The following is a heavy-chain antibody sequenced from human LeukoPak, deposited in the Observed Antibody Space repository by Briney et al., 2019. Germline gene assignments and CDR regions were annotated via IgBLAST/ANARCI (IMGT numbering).Heavy chain of an antibody. V-gene: IGHV4-39*01. CDR3: ARRRGGEDYFDS. D-gene: IGHD2-21*01. CDR2: VSYSGST. CDR1: GGSISSSSYY. J-gene: IGHJ4*02. Sequence: SETLSLTCTVSGGSISSSSYYWDWIRQPPGKGLEWIGSVSYSGSTYYNPSLKSRVSISVDTSKHQFSLNLSSVTAADTAVYSCARRRGGEDYFDSWGQGTLVTVSS.